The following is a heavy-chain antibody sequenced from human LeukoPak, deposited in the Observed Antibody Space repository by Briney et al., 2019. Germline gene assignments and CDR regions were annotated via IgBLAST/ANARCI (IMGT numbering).Heavy chain of an antibody. Sequence: ASVKVSCKASGYIFSDFSIPWVRQAPGQGLEWMGWINANSGGTDFAQKFQGRVTMTRDTSISTAYMELTSLRSDDTAVYYCARDPSGLGYYYFYMDVWGKGTTLTVSS. J-gene: IGHJ6*03. D-gene: IGHD6-6*01. CDR3: ARDPSGLGYYYFYMDV. V-gene: IGHV1-2*02. CDR1: GYIFSDFS. CDR2: INANSGGT.